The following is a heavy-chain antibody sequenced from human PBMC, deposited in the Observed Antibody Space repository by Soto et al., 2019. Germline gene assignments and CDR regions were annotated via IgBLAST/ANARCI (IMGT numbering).Heavy chain of an antibody. CDR3: ARSSIEPRVFMYPFDS. J-gene: IGHJ4*02. D-gene: IGHD6-6*01. CDR2: IKYSGTT. Sequence: PSETLSLTCTVSGGSISSSRCHWGWIRQPPGKGLEWIASIKYSGTTFYNPSLKSRVNISVDTSKNQFSLRLSSVTAADTAVYYCARSSIEPRVFMYPFDSWGQGTLVTVSS. CDR1: GGSISSSRCH. V-gene: IGHV4-39*01.